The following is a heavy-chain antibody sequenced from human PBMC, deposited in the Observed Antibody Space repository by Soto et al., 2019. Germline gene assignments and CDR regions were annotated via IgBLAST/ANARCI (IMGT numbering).Heavy chain of an antibody. CDR2: INAANGNT. D-gene: IGHD6-19*01. Sequence: GASVKVSCKASGYTFSRYGMHWVRQAPGQRLEWMGWINAANGNTKNSQKFQGRVTMTGDTSADTAYMEMSSLRSEDTAVYYCATGFGKSGWYFQHWGQGTLVTVSS. CDR1: GYTFSRYG. V-gene: IGHV1-3*01. J-gene: IGHJ1*01. CDR3: ATGFGKSGWYFQH.